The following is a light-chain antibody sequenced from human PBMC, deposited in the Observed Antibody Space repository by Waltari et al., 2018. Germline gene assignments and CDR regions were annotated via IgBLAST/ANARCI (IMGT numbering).Light chain of an antibody. Sequence: QSVLTQPPSASGTPGQRVTISCSGSSSNIGSNYVYWYQQLPGTAPKLLIYRNNQRPSGVPDRFSGSKSGTSASLAISGLRSEDEAYYYCAAWDDSLSGPVFGGGTKRTVL. CDR3: AAWDDSLSGPV. V-gene: IGLV1-47*01. CDR2: RNN. CDR1: SSNIGSNY. J-gene: IGLJ2*01.